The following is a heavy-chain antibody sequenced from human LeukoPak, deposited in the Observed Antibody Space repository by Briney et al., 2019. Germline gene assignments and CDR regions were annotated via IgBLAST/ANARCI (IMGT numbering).Heavy chain of an antibody. CDR1: RFTFSSYG. CDR3: ASGRGYSYGNDY. D-gene: IGHD5-18*01. J-gene: IGHJ4*02. Sequence: PGGSLRLSCAASRFTFSSYGMHWVRQAPGKGLEWVAYIQYDGSNEQYADSVKGRFTISRDNAKNSLYLQMNSLRAEDTAVYYCASGRGYSYGNDYWGQGTLVTVSS. CDR2: IQYDGSNE. V-gene: IGHV3-30*02.